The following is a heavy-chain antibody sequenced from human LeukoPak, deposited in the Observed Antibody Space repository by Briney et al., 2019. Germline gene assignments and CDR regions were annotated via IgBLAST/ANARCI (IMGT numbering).Heavy chain of an antibody. CDR3: ERVGDVAAFDI. Sequence: GGSLRLSCAASGFTFSGYSMHWVRQAPGKGLEYVSAISRNGGGTDYANSGKGRFTISRDNAKNTLVLQMGSLSDEAMAVYSCERVGDVAAFDIWGQGTLVTVSS. V-gene: IGHV3-64*01. D-gene: IGHD3-10*01. CDR1: GFTFSGYS. CDR2: ISRNGGGT. J-gene: IGHJ3*02.